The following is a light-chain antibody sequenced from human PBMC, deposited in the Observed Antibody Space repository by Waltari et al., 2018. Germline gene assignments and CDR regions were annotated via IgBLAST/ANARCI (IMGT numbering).Light chain of an antibody. CDR1: SRDVGGYND. CDR2: DVS. V-gene: IGLV2-11*02. J-gene: IGLJ3*02. CDR3: CSYAGSYTWV. Sequence: HSALTQPRSVSGSPGQSVTLPCTWTSRDVGGYNDVSWYQQHPGKAPKLMIYDVSKRPSGVSDRFSGSKSGNSASLTISGLQAEDEADYYCCSYAGSYTWVFGGGTKLTVL.